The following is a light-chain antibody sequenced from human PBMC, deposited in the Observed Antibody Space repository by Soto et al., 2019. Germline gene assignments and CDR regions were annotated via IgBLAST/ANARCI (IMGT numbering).Light chain of an antibody. V-gene: IGKV1-39*01. CDR3: QQTYTIPWT. CDR2: SAT. J-gene: IGKJ1*01. Sequence: DIQMTQSPSSVSASVGDRITFTCRTSQSFSNYLTWYQHKPGKAPKLLIYSATVLQSGVPSRFSGSGSGTDFTLTISRLQPEDSATYYCQQTYTIPWTFGQGTRVEIK. CDR1: QSFSNY.